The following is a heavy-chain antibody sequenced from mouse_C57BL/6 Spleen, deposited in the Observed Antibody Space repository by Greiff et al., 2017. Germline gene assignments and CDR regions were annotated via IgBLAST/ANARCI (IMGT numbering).Heavy chain of an antibody. V-gene: IGHV3-6*01. CDR3: AREVGRWFAY. CDR1: GYSITSGYY. D-gene: IGHD4-1*01. CDR2: ISYDGSN. Sequence: DVKLQESGPGLVKPSQSLSLTCSVTGYSITSGYYWNWIRQFPGNKLEWMGYISYDGSNNYNPSLKNRISINRDTSKNQFFLKLNSVTTEDTATYYCAREVGRWFAYWGQGPLVPVSA. J-gene: IGHJ3*01.